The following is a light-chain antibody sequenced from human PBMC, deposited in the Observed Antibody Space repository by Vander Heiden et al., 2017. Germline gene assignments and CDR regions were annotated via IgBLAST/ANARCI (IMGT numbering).Light chain of an antibody. CDR2: DAS. CDR3: QQRYNWPLT. CDR1: QSLSTY. V-gene: IGKV3-11*01. Sequence: EIVLTQSPATLSLSPGQRGTLSCRASQSLSTYLAWYQQKPGQAPRLLIYDASNRATGIPARFSGSGSGTDFTLTISSLEPEDFAVYYCQQRYNWPLTFAGETKVDIK. J-gene: IGKJ4*01.